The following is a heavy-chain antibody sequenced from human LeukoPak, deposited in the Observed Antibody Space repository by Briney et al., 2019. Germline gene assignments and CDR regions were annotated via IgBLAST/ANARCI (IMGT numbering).Heavy chain of an antibody. Sequence: GGSLRLSCAASGFTFDDYGMSWVRQAPGKGLEWVSGINWNGGSTGYADSVKGRFTISRDNAKNSLYLQMNSLRAEDTAVYYCARRLSGSYHFDYWGQGTLVTVSS. V-gene: IGHV3-20*04. D-gene: IGHD1-26*01. CDR3: ARRLSGSYHFDY. J-gene: IGHJ4*02. CDR2: INWNGGST. CDR1: GFTFDDYG.